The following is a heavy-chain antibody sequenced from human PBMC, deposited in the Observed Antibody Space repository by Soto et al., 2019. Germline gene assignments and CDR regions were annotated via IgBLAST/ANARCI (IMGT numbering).Heavy chain of an antibody. D-gene: IGHD3-3*01. CDR3: AHQRSTSSGVVKYYFDY. J-gene: IGHJ4*02. V-gene: IGHV2-5*01. CDR1: GFSLNSLTTIGVG. Sequence: YGPTLANPAHTITLTCAFSGFSLNSLTTIGVGVGWILQPPLKALEWLALIYWNDDKRYSPSLKSRLTITKDSPKNQVVLTVTNMASVDTATYYCAHQRSTSSGVVKYYFDYWGQGIQVTVSS. CDR2: IYWNDDK.